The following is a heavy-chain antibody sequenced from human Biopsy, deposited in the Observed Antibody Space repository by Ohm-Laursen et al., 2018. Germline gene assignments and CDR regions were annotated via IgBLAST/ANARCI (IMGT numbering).Heavy chain of an antibody. J-gene: IGHJ2*01. D-gene: IGHD5-12*01. CDR2: MSNSSSN. CDR3: ERNRVGVVKVATIGWNFDL. Sequence: SVTLSFTCTVFSGYISSYSWSWIRQPPGKGLESIGYMSNSSSNYYNPSLKTRITISLDTPKNQFSLKLSPVTAAGTAIYYCERNRVGVVKVATIGWNFDLWGRGTLVTVS. CDR1: SGYISSYS. V-gene: IGHV4-59*07.